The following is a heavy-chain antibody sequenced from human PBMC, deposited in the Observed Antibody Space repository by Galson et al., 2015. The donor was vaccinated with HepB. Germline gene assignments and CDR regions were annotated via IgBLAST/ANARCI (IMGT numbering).Heavy chain of an antibody. D-gene: IGHD1-26*01. CDR3: TRTGTTAKDPDSGSFWGYGPSGMDV. CDR1: GFTFSSHA. CDR2: ISYDGSYK. V-gene: IGHV3-30*04. Sequence: SLRLSCAASGFTFSSHAMHWVRQAPGKGLEWVAVISYDGSYKHYEDSVKGRFTISRDNSKNTLYVQMNSLRNEDTAVYYCTRTGTTAKDPDSGSFWGYGPSGMDVWGQGTTVTVSS. J-gene: IGHJ6*02.